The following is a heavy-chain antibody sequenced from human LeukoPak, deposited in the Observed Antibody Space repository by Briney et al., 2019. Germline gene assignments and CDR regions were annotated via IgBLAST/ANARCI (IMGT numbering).Heavy chain of an antibody. J-gene: IGHJ4*02. CDR2: INSDGSST. Sequence: GGSLRLSCAASGFTFSSYWMHWVRQAPGKGLVWVSRINSDGSSTSYADSVKGRFTISRDNAKNSLYLQMNSLRAEDTAVYYCARDRPLVGAFDYWGRGTLVTVSS. CDR1: GFTFSSYW. CDR3: ARDRPLVGAFDY. D-gene: IGHD1-26*01. V-gene: IGHV3-74*01.